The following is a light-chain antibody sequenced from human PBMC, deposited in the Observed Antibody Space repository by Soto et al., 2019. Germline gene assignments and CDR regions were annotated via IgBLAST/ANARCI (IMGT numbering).Light chain of an antibody. Sequence: DIEFTQSPSTLSASLGDRATLSCRARKSISSWLAWYQQKQGQAPKLLIYDASSLESGIPSRFSGSGSGTECTRSISSLEPDDFAADYCQLYNSCSWTFGQGTKVDIK. J-gene: IGKJ1*01. V-gene: IGKV1-5*01. CDR3: QLYNSCSWT. CDR2: DAS. CDR1: KSISSW.